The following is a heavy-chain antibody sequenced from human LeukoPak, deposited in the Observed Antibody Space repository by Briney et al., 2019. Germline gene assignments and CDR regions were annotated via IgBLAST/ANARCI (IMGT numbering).Heavy chain of an antibody. D-gene: IGHD3-9*01. Sequence: GRSLRLSWAASGLTFSSYGMHWVRQAPGKGLEWVAVIWYDGSNKYYADSVKGRFTISRDNSRNTLYLQMNSLRAEDTAVYYCARDTYDILTGYYLDYWGQGTLVTVSS. CDR2: IWYDGSNK. J-gene: IGHJ4*02. V-gene: IGHV3-33*01. CDR3: ARDTYDILTGYYLDY. CDR1: GLTFSSYG.